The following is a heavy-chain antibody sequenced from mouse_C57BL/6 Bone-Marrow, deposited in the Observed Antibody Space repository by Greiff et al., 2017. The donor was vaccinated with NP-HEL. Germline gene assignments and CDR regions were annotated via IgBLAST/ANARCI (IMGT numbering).Heavy chain of an antibody. CDR1: GYTFTSYW. Sequence: QVQLQQPGAELVMPGASVKLSCKASGYTFTSYWMHWVKQRPGQGLEWIGEIDPSDSYTNYNQKFKGKSTLTVDKSSSTAYMQLSSLTSEDSAVYYCAREGDYGSIYAMDYWGQGTSVTVSS. CDR3: AREGDYGSIYAMDY. D-gene: IGHD1-1*01. V-gene: IGHV1-69*01. CDR2: IDPSDSYT. J-gene: IGHJ4*01.